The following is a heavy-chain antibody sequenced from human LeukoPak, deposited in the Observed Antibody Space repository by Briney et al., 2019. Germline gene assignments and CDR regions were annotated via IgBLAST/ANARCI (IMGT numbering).Heavy chain of an antibody. CDR3: AKGDYGDYVDWFDP. CDR1: GFTFSSYA. J-gene: IGHJ5*02. CDR2: ISGSGGST. V-gene: IGHV3-23*01. Sequence: GGSLRLTCAASGFTFSSYAMSWVRQAPGKGLEWVSAISGSGGSTYYADSVKGRFTISRDNSKNTLYPQMNSLRAEDTAVYYCAKGDYGDYVDWFDPWGQGTLVTVSS. D-gene: IGHD4-17*01.